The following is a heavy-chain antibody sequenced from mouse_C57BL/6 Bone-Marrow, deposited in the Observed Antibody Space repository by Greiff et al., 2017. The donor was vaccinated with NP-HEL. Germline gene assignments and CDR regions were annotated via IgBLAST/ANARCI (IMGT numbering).Heavy chain of an antibody. D-gene: IGHD4-1*01. CDR1: GYSITSGYY. V-gene: IGHV3-6*01. CDR3: ARGTGHAMDY. J-gene: IGHJ4*01. CDR2: ISYDGSN. Sequence: DVKLQESGPGLVKPSQSLSLTCSVTGYSITSGYYWNWIRQFPGNKLEWMGYISYDGSNNYNPSLKNRISITRDTSKNQFFLKLNSVTTEDTATYYCARGTGHAMDYWGQGTSVTVSS.